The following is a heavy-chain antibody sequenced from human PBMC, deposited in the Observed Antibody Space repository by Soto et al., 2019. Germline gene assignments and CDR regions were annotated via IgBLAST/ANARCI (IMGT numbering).Heavy chain of an antibody. Sequence: EVQLVQSGAEVKKPGESLKISCKGSGYSFTSYWIGWVRQMPEKGLEWMGIIYPGDSETRYSPSFQGQVTISADKSTRTAYLQGSSLKASDTAMYYCAKSPVNRAAAGSLGLYGMDVWGQGTPVTVS. CDR1: GYSFTSYW. CDR3: AKSPVNRAAAGSLGLYGMDV. J-gene: IGHJ6*02. CDR2: IYPGDSET. D-gene: IGHD6-13*01. V-gene: IGHV5-51*01.